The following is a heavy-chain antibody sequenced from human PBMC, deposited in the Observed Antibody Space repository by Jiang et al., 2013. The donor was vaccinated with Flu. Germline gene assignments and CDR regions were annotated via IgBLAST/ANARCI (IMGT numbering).Heavy chain of an antibody. D-gene: IGHD3/OR15-3a*01. J-gene: IGHJ4*02. CDR1: GFTFSSYA. Sequence: QLLESGGGLVQPGGSLRFSCAASGFTFSSYAMSWVRQAPGKGLEWVSAISGSGASTYYADSVKGRFTISRDNSKNTLYLQMNSLRAEDTAIYYCAKGGGVDLYYFDYWGQGTLVTVSS. CDR3: AKGGGVDLYYFDY. CDR2: ISGSGAST. V-gene: IGHV3-23*01.